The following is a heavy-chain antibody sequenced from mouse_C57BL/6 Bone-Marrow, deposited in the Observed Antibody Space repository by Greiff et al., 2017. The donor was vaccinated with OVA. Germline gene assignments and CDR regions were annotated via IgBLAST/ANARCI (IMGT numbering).Heavy chain of an antibody. V-gene: IGHV1-69*01. Sequence: VKLQQPGAELVMPGASVKLSCKASGYTFTSYWMHWVKQRPGQGLEWIGEIDPSDSYTNYNQKFKGKSTLTVDKSSSTAYMQLSSLTSEDSAVYYCARGGIPLAYWGQGTLVTVSA. CDR1: GYTFTSYW. CDR3: ARGGIPLAY. J-gene: IGHJ3*01. CDR2: IDPSDSYT.